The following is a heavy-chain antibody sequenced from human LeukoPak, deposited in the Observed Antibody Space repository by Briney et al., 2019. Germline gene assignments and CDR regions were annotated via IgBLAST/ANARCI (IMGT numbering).Heavy chain of an antibody. J-gene: IGHJ6*04. CDR2: ISYDGSNK. D-gene: IGHD3-10*02. Sequence: GGSLRLSCAASGFTFSSYAMSWVRQAPGKGLEWVAVISYDGSNKYYADSVKGRFTISRDNSKNSLYLQMNSLRAEDTAVYYCAELGITMIGGVWGKGTTVTISS. CDR1: GFTFSSYA. V-gene: IGHV3-30*04. CDR3: AELGITMIGGV.